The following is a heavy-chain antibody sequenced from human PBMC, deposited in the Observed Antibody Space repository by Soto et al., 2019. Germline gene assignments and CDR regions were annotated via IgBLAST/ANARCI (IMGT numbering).Heavy chain of an antibody. CDR3: ARRLSTGWFFDF. V-gene: IGHV5-51*01. CDR1: GYSFTSYW. CDR2: IYPGDSDT. J-gene: IGHJ4*02. Sequence: PGESLKISCKGSGYSFTSYWIGWERQMPGKGLEWMGIIYPGDSDTRYSPSFQGQVAFSADKSISTAYLQWSGLKASDTAIYYCARRLSTGWFFDFWGQGTLVTVS. D-gene: IGHD6-19*01.